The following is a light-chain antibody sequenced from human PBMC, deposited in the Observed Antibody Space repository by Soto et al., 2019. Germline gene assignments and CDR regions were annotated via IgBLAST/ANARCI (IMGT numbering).Light chain of an antibody. Sequence: EIVMTQSPSTLSVFPGERATLSCRASQSVSSNLAWYQQKPGQAPRLLIYGASTRATGIPARFSGSGSGTEFTLTISSLQSEDFAVYYCQQRSNTFTFGPGTKVDIK. J-gene: IGKJ3*01. CDR3: QQRSNTFT. CDR2: GAS. V-gene: IGKV3-15*01. CDR1: QSVSSN.